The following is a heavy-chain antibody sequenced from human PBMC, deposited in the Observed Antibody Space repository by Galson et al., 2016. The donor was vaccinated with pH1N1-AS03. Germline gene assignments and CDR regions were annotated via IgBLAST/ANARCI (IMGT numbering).Heavy chain of an antibody. V-gene: IGHV3-48*01. D-gene: IGHD2-15*01. Sequence: SLRLSCAASGFNFASYSMNWVRRAPGKGLEWISSISRESDAKYYADSVKGRFTISRDNVETALYLQMDSLRGEDTAVYYCVRNRGSRGFHADWYFDVWGPGTLVSVSS. CDR2: ISRESDAK. CDR1: GFNFASYS. CDR3: VRNRGSRGFHADWYFDV. J-gene: IGHJ2*01.